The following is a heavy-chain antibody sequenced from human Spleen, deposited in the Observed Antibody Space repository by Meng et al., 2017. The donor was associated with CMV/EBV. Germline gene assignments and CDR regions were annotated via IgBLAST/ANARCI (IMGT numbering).Heavy chain of an antibody. J-gene: IGHJ6*02. D-gene: IGHD3-3*01. CDR1: GGAFSNYA. Sequence: ASVKVSCKASGGAFSNYAIIWVRQATGQGLEWMGWMNPNSGNTGYAQKFQGRVTMTRNTSISTAYMELSSLRSEDTAVYYCARGYSELDFWSGYYSYYYYGMDVWGQGTTVTVSS. CDR3: ARGYSELDFWSGYYSYYYYGMDV. V-gene: IGHV1-8*01. CDR2: MNPNSGNT.